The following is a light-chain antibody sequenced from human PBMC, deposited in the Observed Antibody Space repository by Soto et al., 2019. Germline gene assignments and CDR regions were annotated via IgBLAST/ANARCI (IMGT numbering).Light chain of an antibody. Sequence: DIQMSQSPSSLSASIGDRVTITCRASQNIYKSVNWYQQKPGKAPKLLIFSASSLRSGVPSRFSGSWSGTDFTLTINTLQSEDFATYFCQQSFSPLPITFGQGTRLEIK. CDR2: SAS. J-gene: IGKJ5*01. CDR3: QQSFSPLPIT. CDR1: QNIYKS. V-gene: IGKV1-39*01.